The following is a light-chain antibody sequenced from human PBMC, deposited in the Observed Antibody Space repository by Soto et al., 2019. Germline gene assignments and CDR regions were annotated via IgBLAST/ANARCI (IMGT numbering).Light chain of an antibody. CDR2: DAS. CDR3: RQRSTGGT. CDR1: QSVSSY. V-gene: IGKV3-11*01. Sequence: EIVLTQSPATLSLSPGERATLSCRASQSVSSYLAWYQQKPGQAPRLLIYDASNRATGIPARFSGSGSGTDFTLTSSRIEHEDFAVYYGRQRSTGGTVGQGTRLEIK. J-gene: IGKJ5*01.